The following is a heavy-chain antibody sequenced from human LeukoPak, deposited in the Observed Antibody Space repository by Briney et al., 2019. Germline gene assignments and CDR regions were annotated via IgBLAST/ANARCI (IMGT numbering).Heavy chain of an antibody. Sequence: GGSLRLSCAASGFTFSSIGMSWVRQAPGKGPEWVSSISGSGDSTYYADSVKGRFTISRDNSKNTLYLQMNSLRAEDTAVYYCAKRGASWSFDSWGQGTLVTVSS. CDR3: AKRGASWSFDS. V-gene: IGHV3-23*01. CDR2: ISGSGDST. D-gene: IGHD6-13*01. J-gene: IGHJ4*02. CDR1: GFTFSSIG.